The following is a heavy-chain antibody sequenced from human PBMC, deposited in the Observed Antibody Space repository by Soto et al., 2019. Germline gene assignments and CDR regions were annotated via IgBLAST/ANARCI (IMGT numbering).Heavy chain of an antibody. D-gene: IGHD3-10*02. CDR3: ARAAKFGELYH. Sequence: ASETLSLTCTVSGVSIRSYYWSWVRQSAGKGLEWIGRIYVSGINNYNPSLRSRVTMSEDTSKNQLSLTLTSVTAADTAIYYCARAAKFGELYHWGQGTPVTVSS. V-gene: IGHV4-4*07. CDR1: GVSIRSYY. J-gene: IGHJ5*02. CDR2: IYVSGIN.